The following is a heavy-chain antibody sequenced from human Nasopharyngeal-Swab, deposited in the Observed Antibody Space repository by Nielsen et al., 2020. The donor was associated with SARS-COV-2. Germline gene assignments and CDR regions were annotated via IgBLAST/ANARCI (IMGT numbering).Heavy chain of an antibody. CDR1: GGSISSGSYY. J-gene: IGHJ4*02. D-gene: IGHD3-16*01. Sequence: SETLSLTCTVSGGSISSGSYYWSWLRQPAGKGLEWIGRIYTSGSTNYNPSLKSRVTISVDTSKNQFSLKLSSVTAADTAVYYCARSGGGYFDYWGQGTLVTVSS. CDR3: ARSGGGYFDY. CDR2: IYTSGST. V-gene: IGHV4-61*02.